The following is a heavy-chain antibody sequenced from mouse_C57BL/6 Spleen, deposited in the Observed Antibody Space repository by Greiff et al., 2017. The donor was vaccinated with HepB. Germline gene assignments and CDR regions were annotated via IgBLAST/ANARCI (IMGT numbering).Heavy chain of an antibody. CDR2: IWSDGST. D-gene: IGHD2-4*01. CDR3: ARDGDYEYYYAMDY. J-gene: IGHJ4*01. CDR1: GFSLTSYG. V-gene: IGHV2-6*03. Sequence: QVQLKESGPGLVAPSQSLSITCTVSGFSLTSYGVHWVRQPPGKGLEWLVVIWSDGSTTYNSALKSRLSISKDNSKSQVFLKMNSLQTDDTAMYYCARDGDYEYYYAMDYWGQGTSVTVSS.